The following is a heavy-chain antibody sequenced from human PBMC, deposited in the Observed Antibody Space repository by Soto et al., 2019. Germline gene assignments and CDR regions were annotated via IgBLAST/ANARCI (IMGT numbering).Heavy chain of an antibody. V-gene: IGHV4-59*01. CDR2: VYNSGST. D-gene: IGHD6-13*01. CDR1: GGSISSNY. Sequence: SETLSLTCTVSGGSISSNYWTWIRQPPGKGLEWIGYVYNSGSTNYNPSLKSRVTISEDTSKSQFSLKVNSMTAADTAVYYCARYRREAVAGYTLDNWGQGILVTVPS. CDR3: ARYRREAVAGYTLDN. J-gene: IGHJ4*02.